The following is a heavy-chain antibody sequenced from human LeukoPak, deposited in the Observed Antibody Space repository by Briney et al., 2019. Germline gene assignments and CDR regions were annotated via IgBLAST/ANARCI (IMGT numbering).Heavy chain of an antibody. CDR2: ISDSGGRS. V-gene: IGHV3-23*01. D-gene: IGHD6-19*01. J-gene: IGHJ4*02. CDR3: AKGDSGWYGLLDY. CDR1: RFTLNSYP. Sequence: SLTLSRAASRFTLNSYPMSWVGPAPGKGGAWVSAISDSGGRSYYADSVKGRFTISRHNSKNALLLQMNSLGDEDTAVYSCAKGDSGWYGLLDYWGQGTMVTVSS.